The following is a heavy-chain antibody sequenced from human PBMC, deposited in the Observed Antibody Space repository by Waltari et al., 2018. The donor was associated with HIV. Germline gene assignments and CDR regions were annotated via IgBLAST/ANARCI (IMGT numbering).Heavy chain of an antibody. Sequence: EVQLVQSGAEVKKPGESLKISCKGSGYSFTSYWIGWVRQMPGKGLGWMGILDPADSHTRYSPSFQGQVTISADKSISTAYLQWSSLKASDTAMYYCARGSRDYYDSSGYYYTGFDYWGQGTLVTVSS. D-gene: IGHD3-22*01. CDR2: LDPADSHT. CDR3: ARGSRDYYDSSGYYYTGFDY. V-gene: IGHV5-51*03. CDR1: GYSFTSYW. J-gene: IGHJ4*02.